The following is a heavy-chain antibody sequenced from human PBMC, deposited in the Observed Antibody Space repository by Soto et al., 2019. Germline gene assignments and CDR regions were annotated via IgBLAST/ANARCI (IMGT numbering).Heavy chain of an antibody. D-gene: IGHD2-15*01. V-gene: IGHV1-69*06. CDR3: ARHRGSGGPYYYYGMDV. CDR2: IIPIFGTA. CDR1: GGTFSSYA. J-gene: IGHJ6*02. Sequence: GASVKVSCKASGGTFSSYAISWVRQAPGQGLEWMGGIIPIFGTANYAQKFQGRVTITADKSTSTAYMELSSLRSEDTAVYYCARHRGSGGPYYYYGMDVWGQGTTVTVSS.